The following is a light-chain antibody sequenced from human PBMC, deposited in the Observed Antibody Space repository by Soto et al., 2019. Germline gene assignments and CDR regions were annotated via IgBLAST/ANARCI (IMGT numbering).Light chain of an antibody. V-gene: IGLV2-14*01. CDR3: SSYTSSSTLGHVV. CDR2: DVS. Sequence: QSALTQPASVSGSPGQSITISCTGTSSDVGGYNYVSWYQQHPGKAPKLMIYDVSNRPSGVSNRFSGSKSGNTASLTISGLQAEDEADYYCSSYTSSSTLGHVVFGGGTKLTDL. J-gene: IGLJ2*01. CDR1: SSDVGGYNY.